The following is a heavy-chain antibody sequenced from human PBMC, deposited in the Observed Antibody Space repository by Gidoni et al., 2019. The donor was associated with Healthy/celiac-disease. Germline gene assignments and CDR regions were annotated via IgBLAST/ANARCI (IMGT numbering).Heavy chain of an antibody. V-gene: IGHV4-61*02. CDR3: ARGDIVVVPAAITYYGMDV. D-gene: IGHD2-2*01. J-gene: IGHJ6*02. CDR1: GGSISSGSYY. Sequence: VQLQESGPGLVKPSQTLSLTCTVSGGSISSGSYYWSWIRQPAGKGLEWIGRIYTSGSTNYNPSLKSRVTISVDTSKNQFSLKLSSVTAADTAVYYCARGDIVVVPAAITYYGMDVWGQGTTVTVSS. CDR2: IYTSGST.